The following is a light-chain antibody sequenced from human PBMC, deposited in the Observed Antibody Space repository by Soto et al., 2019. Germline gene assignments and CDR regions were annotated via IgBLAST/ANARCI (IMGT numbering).Light chain of an antibody. J-gene: IGKJ2*01. CDR1: PTISTY. Sequence: DIQMTQSPSSLSASVGDRITITCRASPTISTYLNWYQQKPGKAPKLLISGASRLQSGVPSRLTGSRSGEEFTLPISSLQPEDCATYCCLQRYGIPYILGQGTKVEI. V-gene: IGKV1-39*01. CDR2: GAS. CDR3: LQRYGIPYI.